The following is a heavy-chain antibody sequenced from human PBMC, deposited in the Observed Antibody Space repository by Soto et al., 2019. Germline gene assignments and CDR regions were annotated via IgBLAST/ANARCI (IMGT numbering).Heavy chain of an antibody. CDR1: GGSISSGDYY. CDR2: IYYSGST. J-gene: IGHJ6*02. CDR3: AREEAVEMATLVGNAYYYYYGMDV. Sequence: QVQLQESGPGLVKPSQTLSLTCTVSGGSISSGDYYWSWIRQPPGKGLEWIGYIYYSGSTYYNPSLKSRVTRSVDTSKNQFSLKLGSVTAADTAVYYCAREEAVEMATLVGNAYYYYYGMDVWGQGTTVTVSS. V-gene: IGHV4-30-4*01. D-gene: IGHD5-12*01.